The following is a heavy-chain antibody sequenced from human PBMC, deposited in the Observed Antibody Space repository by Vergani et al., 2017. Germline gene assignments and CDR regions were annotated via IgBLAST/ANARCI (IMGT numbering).Heavy chain of an antibody. V-gene: IGHV3-33*08. J-gene: IGHJ4*02. CDR1: GFTFSTYG. Sequence: QVQLVESGGGVVQPGRSLRLSCAASGFTFSTYGMHWARQPPGKALQWVAFVWFDRHYKYYADSVKGRFTISTDSSNKVFLQMNSLGPEDTAVYYCARSSYHDATGFSYFDNWGQGTLVTVSS. CDR2: VWFDRHYK. D-gene: IGHD3-3*01. CDR3: ARSSYHDATGFSYFDN.